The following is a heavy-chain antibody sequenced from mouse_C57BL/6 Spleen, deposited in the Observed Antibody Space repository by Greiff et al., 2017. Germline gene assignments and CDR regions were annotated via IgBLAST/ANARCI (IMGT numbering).Heavy chain of an antibody. CDR1: GYTFTDYN. CDR2: INPNNGGT. V-gene: IGHV1-22*01. CDR3: ATGRAWFAY. D-gene: IGHD4-1*01. J-gene: IGHJ3*01. Sequence: EVQGVESGPELVKPGASVKMSCKASGYTFTDYNMHWVKQSHGKSLEWIGYINPNNGGTSYNQKFKGKATLTVNKSSSTAYMELRSLTSEDSAVYYCATGRAWFAYWGQGTLVTVSA.